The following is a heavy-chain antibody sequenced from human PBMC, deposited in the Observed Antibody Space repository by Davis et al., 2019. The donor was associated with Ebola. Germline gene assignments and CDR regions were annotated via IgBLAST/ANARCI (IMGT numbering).Heavy chain of an antibody. Sequence: SLTCTVSGGSISSGDYYWSWIRQPPGKGLEWIGYIYYSGSTYYNPSLKSRVTISVDTSKNQFSLKLSSVTAADTAVYYCARDRVPAANGLDYWGQGTLVTVSS. CDR2: IYYSGST. D-gene: IGHD2-2*01. CDR3: ARDRVPAANGLDY. CDR1: GGSISSGDYY. J-gene: IGHJ4*02. V-gene: IGHV4-30-4*01.